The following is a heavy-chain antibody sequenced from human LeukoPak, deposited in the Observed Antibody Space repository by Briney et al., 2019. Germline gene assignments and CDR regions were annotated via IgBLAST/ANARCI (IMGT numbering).Heavy chain of an antibody. V-gene: IGHV1-46*01. D-gene: IGHD2/OR15-2a*01. J-gene: IGHJ6*03. Sequence: ASVKVSCKTSGYTFTSYYMHWVRQAPGQGLEWMGIINPNGGSTSYAQKFQGKVTMTRDMSTSTVYMGLSSLRSDDTAVYYCVRDPGIVDRHIYYYHLDVWGKGTTVTVSS. CDR3: VRDPGIVDRHIYYYHLDV. CDR2: INPNGGST. CDR1: GYTFTSYY.